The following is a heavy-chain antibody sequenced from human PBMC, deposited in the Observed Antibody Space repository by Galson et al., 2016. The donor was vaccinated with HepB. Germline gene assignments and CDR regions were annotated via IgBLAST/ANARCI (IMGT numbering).Heavy chain of an antibody. CDR1: GFSLTTSGVG. CDR3: AHSYYEIFVGYQPLDY. Sequence: PALVKPTQTLTLTCTLSGFSLTTSGVGVGWIRQSPGEALEWLAFIYWDDDTRYSPSLKSRLTITKDTSKNQVVLTMTNMDPVDTDTYYCAHSYYEIFVGYQPLDYWGQGTLVTVSS. CDR2: IYWDDDT. D-gene: IGHD3-9*01. V-gene: IGHV2-5*02. J-gene: IGHJ4*02.